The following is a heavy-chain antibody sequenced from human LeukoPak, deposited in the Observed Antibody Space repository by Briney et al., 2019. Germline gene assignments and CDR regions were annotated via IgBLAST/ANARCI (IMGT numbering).Heavy chain of an antibody. CDR2: IYYSGST. V-gene: IGHV4-59*01. D-gene: IGHD5-12*01. Sequence: SETLSLTCTVSGGSISSYYWSWIRQPPGKGLEWIGYIYYSGSTNYNPSLKSRVTISVDTSMNQFSLKLSSVTAADTAVYYCARVVGGDSGYDHYYYYYGMDVWGQGTTVTVSS. CDR3: ARVVGGDSGYDHYYYYYGMDV. CDR1: GGSISSYY. J-gene: IGHJ6*02.